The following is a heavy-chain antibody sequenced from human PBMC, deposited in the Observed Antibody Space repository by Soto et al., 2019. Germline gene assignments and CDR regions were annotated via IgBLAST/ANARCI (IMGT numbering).Heavy chain of an antibody. V-gene: IGHV3-30*18. CDR3: AKAQVQYGDSPIDY. Sequence: QVQLVESGGGVVQPGRSLRLSCATSGFSFSTYGMHWVRQAPGKGLEWVAVMAYDGTYKYYTDSVKGRFTISRDNSKNTLYLQMSSLRAEDTAVYYCAKAQVQYGDSPIDYWGQGSLVTVSS. CDR1: GFSFSTYG. D-gene: IGHD4-17*01. J-gene: IGHJ4*02. CDR2: MAYDGTYK.